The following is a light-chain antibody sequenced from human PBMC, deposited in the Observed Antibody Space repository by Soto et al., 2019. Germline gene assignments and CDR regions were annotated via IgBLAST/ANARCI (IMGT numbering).Light chain of an antibody. CDR1: SSDVGGYNY. V-gene: IGLV2-14*01. J-gene: IGLJ2*01. CDR2: EVT. Sequence: QSALTQPASVSGSLGQSITISCTGTSSDVGGYNYVSWYQQHPGKDPKVVIFEVTKRPSGVSSRFSGSKSGNTASLTVSCLQAEDEGDYYCSSYTSSRTVLFGGGTKVTVL. CDR3: SSYTSSRTVL.